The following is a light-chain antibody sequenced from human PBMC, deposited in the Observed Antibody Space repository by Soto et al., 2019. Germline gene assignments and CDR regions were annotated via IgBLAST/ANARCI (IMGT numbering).Light chain of an antibody. J-gene: IGKJ1*01. CDR1: QSIGSW. Sequence: IQMTQSPSTLSASVGDRVTITCRASQSIGSWLAWYQQKPGKAPKLLIYKASGLQSGVPSRFSGSGSGTEFSLTISSLQPDDFATYYCQQYHAYWTFGQGTKVDIK. CDR3: QQYHAYWT. CDR2: KAS. V-gene: IGKV1-5*03.